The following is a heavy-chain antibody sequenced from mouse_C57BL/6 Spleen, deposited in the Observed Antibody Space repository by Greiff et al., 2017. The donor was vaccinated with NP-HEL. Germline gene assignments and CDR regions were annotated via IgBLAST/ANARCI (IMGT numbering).Heavy chain of an antibody. V-gene: IGHV1-15*01. CDR2: IDPETGGT. Sequence: VQLQQSGAELVRPGASVTLSCKASGYTFTDYEMHWVKQTPVHGLEWIGAIDPETGGTAYNQKFKGKAILTADKSSSTAYMELRSLTSEDSADYYCTRSDGYVFAYWGQGTLVTVSA. D-gene: IGHD2-2*01. CDR1: GYTFTDYE. CDR3: TRSDGYVFAY. J-gene: IGHJ3*01.